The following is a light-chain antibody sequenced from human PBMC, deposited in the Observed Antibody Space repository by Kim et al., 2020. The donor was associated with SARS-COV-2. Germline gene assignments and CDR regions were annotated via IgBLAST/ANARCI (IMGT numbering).Light chain of an antibody. CDR3: QAWDSSTAV. V-gene: IGLV3-1*01. CDR1: KLGDKY. CDR2: QDT. Sequence: VSPVQTASTTCSGDKLGDKYTYWYQQWPGQSPVLVIYQDTERPSGIPERFSGSNSGNTATLTISGTQAMDEADYYCQAWDSSTAVFGTGTKVTVL. J-gene: IGLJ1*01.